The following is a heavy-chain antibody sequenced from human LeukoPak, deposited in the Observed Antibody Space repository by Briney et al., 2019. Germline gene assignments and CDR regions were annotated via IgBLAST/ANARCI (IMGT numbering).Heavy chain of an antibody. J-gene: IGHJ4*02. CDR2: IYSGGST. CDR1: GVTVSSNY. Sequence: GGSLRLSCAASGVTVSSNYMSWARQAPGKGLEWVSVIYSGGSTYYADSVKGRFTISRDNSKNTLYLQMNSLRAEDTAVYYCARGLMVRGVLFDYWGQGTLVTVSS. V-gene: IGHV3-53*01. D-gene: IGHD3-10*01. CDR3: ARGLMVRGVLFDY.